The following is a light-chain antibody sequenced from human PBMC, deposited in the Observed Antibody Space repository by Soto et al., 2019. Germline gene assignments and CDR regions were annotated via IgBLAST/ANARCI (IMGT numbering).Light chain of an antibody. V-gene: IGKV3-15*01. Sequence: EIILTQSPASLSVSPGERATLSCRASQSVNNNLAWYQQKRGQAPRLLIYGASTRATGIPGRFRGSGSRTEFTLTITSLQSEDFAVYFCQQYNNWPPDTFGQGTKLEIK. CDR3: QQYNNWPPDT. J-gene: IGKJ2*01. CDR2: GAS. CDR1: QSVNNN.